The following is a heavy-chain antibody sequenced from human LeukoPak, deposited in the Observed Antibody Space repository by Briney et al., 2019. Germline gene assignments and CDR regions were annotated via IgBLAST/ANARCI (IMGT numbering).Heavy chain of an antibody. CDR1: GFTFKNFV. V-gene: IGHV3-23*01. Sequence: GGSLRLSCAASGFTFKNFVMTWVRQAPGQGLDWVSAISGNTGATYYADSVKGRFTISRDNSKNTLYLQMNSLRAEDTALYHCARPRIAARPHYSYSYMDVWGKGTTVTVSS. J-gene: IGHJ6*03. CDR2: ISGNTGAT. D-gene: IGHD6-6*01. CDR3: ARPRIAARPHYSYSYMDV.